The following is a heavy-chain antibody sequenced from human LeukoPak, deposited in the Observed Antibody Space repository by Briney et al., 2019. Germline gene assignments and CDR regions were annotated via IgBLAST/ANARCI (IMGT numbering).Heavy chain of an antibody. Sequence: VMVSCKASGYTFTSYYMRWVRQPPGQGLEGMGWINPNSGGTNYEQKFQGRVTMTRDTSISTAYMELSSLSAEDTAVYYCAKVRKQWLGTKFDDWGQGTLVTVSS. CDR3: AKVRKQWLGTKFDD. CDR1: GYTFTSYY. D-gene: IGHD6-19*01. V-gene: IGHV1-2*02. J-gene: IGHJ4*02. CDR2: INPNSGGT.